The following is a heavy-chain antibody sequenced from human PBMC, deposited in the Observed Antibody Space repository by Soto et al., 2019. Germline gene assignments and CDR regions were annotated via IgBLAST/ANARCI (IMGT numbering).Heavy chain of an antibody. CDR2: IIPILGIA. D-gene: IGHD5-18*01. J-gene: IGHJ4*02. CDR1: GGTFSSYT. V-gene: IGHV1-69*02. CDR3: ARALRGYSYGYLGY. Sequence: QVQLVQSGAEVKKPGSSVKVSCKASGGTFSSYTISWVRRAPGQGLEWMGRIIPILGIANYAQKFQGRVTITADKSTSTAYMELSSLRSEDTAVYYCARALRGYSYGYLGYWGQGTLVTVSS.